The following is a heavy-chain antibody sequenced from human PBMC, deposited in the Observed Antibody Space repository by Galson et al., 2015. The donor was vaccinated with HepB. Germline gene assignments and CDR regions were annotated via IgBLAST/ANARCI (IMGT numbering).Heavy chain of an antibody. J-gene: IGHJ5*02. D-gene: IGHD6-19*01. V-gene: IGHV3-23*01. CDR1: GFTFSSYA. Sequence: SLRLSCAASGFTFSSYAMSWVRQAPGKGLEWVSAISGSGGSTYYADSVKGRFTISRDNSKNTLYLQMNSPRAEDTAVYYCAKIDSSGWSWFDPWGQGTLVTVSS. CDR2: ISGSGGST. CDR3: AKIDSSGWSWFDP.